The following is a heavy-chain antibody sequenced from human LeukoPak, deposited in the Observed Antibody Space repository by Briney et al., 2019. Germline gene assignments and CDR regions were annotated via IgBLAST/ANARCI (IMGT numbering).Heavy chain of an antibody. J-gene: IGHJ4*02. CDR2: IFYGANT. CDR1: AGSISSYY. Sequence: PSETLSLTCTVSAGSISSYYWNWIRRVPGKGLEWIGYIFYGANTYYNPSLKDRVTMSMDTSKSQVSLKLTSVTAADTAVYYCASGTIFGVIAPYCFHSWGQGTLVTVSP. CDR3: ASGTIFGVIAPYCFHS. D-gene: IGHD3-3*01. V-gene: IGHV4-59*01.